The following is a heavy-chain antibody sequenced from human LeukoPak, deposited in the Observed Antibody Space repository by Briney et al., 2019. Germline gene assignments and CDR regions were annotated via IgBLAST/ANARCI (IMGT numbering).Heavy chain of an antibody. CDR2: IIPILGIA. V-gene: IGHV1-69*04. CDR1: GGTFSSYA. Sequence: GASVKVSCKASGGTFSSYAISWVRQAPGQGLEWMGRIIPILGIANYAQKFQGRVTITADKSTSTAYMELSSLRSEDTAVYYCARGLGSSGYYPVDYWGQGTLVTVSS. J-gene: IGHJ4*02. CDR3: ARGLGSSGYYPVDY. D-gene: IGHD3-22*01.